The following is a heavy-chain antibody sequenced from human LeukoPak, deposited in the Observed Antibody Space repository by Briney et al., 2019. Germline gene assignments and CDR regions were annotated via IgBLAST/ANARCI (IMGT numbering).Heavy chain of an antibody. CDR3: AGGLLSRYGMDV. V-gene: IGHV3-21*01. CDR1: GFTFSSYS. D-gene: IGHD3-10*01. J-gene: IGHJ6*02. CDR2: ISSSSSYI. Sequence: GGSLRLSCAASGFTFSSYSMNWVRQAPGKGLEWVSSISSSSSYIYYAGSVKGRFTISRDNAKNSLYLQMNSLRAEDTAVYYCAGGLLSRYGMDVWGQGTTVTVSS.